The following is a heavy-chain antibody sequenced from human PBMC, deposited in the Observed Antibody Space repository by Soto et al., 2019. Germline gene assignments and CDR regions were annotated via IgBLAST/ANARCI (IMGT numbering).Heavy chain of an antibody. CDR1: GGSISSGDYY. J-gene: IGHJ4*02. Sequence: KASETLSLTCTVSGGSISSGDYYWSWIRQPPGKGLEWIGYIYYSGSTYYNPSLKSRVTISVDTSKNQFSLKLSSVTAADTAVYYCARSHESDDFWNRLYYFDYRGQGTPVTVSS. D-gene: IGHD3-3*01. V-gene: IGHV4-30-4*01. CDR2: IYYSGST. CDR3: ARSHESDDFWNRLYYFDY.